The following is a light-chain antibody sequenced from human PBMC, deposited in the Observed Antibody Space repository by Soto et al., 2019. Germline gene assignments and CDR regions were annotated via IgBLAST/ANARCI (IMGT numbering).Light chain of an antibody. Sequence: QSVLTQPASVSGSPGQSITISCTGTSSDVGSYNIVSWYQQHPGKAPKLMIYEGSKRPSGVSHRFSGSKSGNTASLTISGLQAEDEADYYCCSYAGRSTWVFGGGTKLTVL. CDR1: SSDVGSYNI. J-gene: IGLJ3*02. CDR2: EGS. V-gene: IGLV2-23*01. CDR3: CSYAGRSTWV.